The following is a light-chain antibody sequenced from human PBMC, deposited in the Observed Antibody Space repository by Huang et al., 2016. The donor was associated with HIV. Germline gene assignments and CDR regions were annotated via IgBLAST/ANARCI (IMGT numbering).Light chain of an antibody. V-gene: IGKV1-39*01. CDR1: QSISSY. J-gene: IGKJ2*01. CDR2: AAS. CDR3: QQSYSTPDMYT. Sequence: DIQMTQSPSSLSASVGDRVTITCRASQSISSYLNWYQQKPGKAPKLLIYAASSLQSGVPSRVSGSGSGTDFTLTISSLQPEDFATYYCQQSYSTPDMYTFGQGTKLEIK.